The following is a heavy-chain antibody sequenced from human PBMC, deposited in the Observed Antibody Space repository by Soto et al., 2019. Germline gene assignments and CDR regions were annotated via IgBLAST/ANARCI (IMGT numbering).Heavy chain of an antibody. J-gene: IGHJ6*02. D-gene: IGHD5-18*01. CDR3: ATQVDTAMGFGMDV. V-gene: IGHV5-10-1*01. CDR1: GYSFTSYW. Sequence: PGESLKISCKGSGYSFTSYWISWVRQMPGKGLEWMGRIDPSDSYTNYSPSVQGNVTISADKSISTAYLQWSSLKASDTAMYYCATQVDTAMGFGMDVWGQGNTVTVSS. CDR2: IDPSDSYT.